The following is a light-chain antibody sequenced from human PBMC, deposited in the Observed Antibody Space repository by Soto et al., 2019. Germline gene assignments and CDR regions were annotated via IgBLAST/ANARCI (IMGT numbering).Light chain of an antibody. CDR3: QQRSNWPPT. J-gene: IGKJ1*01. CDR2: DAS. CDR1: QSVSSY. V-gene: IGKV3-11*01. Sequence: EIVFTQAPATLSLSPGERPTLSRRASQSVSSYLAWYQQKPGQXPRXXIYDASNRATGIPARFSGSGSGTDFTLTISSLEPEDFAVYYCQQRSNWPPTFGQGTKVDIK.